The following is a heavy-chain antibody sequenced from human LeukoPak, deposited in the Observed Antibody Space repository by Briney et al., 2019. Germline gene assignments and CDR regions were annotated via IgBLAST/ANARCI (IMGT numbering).Heavy chain of an antibody. CDR2: ISSSGSTI. Sequence: SGGSLRLSCAASGFTFSSYSMNWVRQAPGKGLEWVSYISSSGSTIYYADSVKGRFTISRDNAKNSLYLQMNSLRAEDTAVYYCARARVGATTVYWGQGTLVTVSS. CDR1: GFTFSSYS. D-gene: IGHD1-26*01. V-gene: IGHV3-48*04. J-gene: IGHJ4*02. CDR3: ARARVGATTVY.